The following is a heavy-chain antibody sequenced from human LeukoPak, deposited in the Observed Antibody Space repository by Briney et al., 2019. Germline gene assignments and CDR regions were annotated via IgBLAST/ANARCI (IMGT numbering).Heavy chain of an antibody. V-gene: IGHV4-31*03. CDR3: TREHCSSTSFYLDY. D-gene: IGHD2-2*01. CDR2: IYYSGNT. J-gene: IGHJ4*02. Sequence: SQTLSLTCTVSGGSISSGGYYWSWIRQHPGKGLEWIGYIYYSGNTYYNPSLKSRVTIAVDTSKNQFSLKLSSVTAADTAVYYCTREHCSSTSFYLDYWGQGTLVTLSS. CDR1: GGSISSGGYY.